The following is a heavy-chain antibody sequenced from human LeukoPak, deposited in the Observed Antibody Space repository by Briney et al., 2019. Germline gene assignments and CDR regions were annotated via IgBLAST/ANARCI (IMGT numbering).Heavy chain of an antibody. CDR1: GFTFSDYY. CDR3: ARDTRGYSLYYFDY. V-gene: IGHV3-11*05. Sequence: VGSLRLSCAASGFTFSDYYMSWVRQAPGKGLELVSYITTSSSYTNYAASVKGRFTISRDDAKNSLYLQMHSLRAEDTAVYYCARDTRGYSLYYFDYWGEGTLVTVSS. D-gene: IGHD5-18*01. J-gene: IGHJ4*02. CDR2: ITTSSSYT.